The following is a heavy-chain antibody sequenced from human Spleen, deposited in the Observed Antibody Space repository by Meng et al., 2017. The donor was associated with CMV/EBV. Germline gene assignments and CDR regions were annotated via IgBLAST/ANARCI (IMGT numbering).Heavy chain of an antibody. CDR2: IWYDGSNK. CDR1: GFTVSSNE. D-gene: IGHD2-2*01. Sequence: GESLKISCAASGFTVSSNEMSWVRQAPGKGLEWVAVIWYDGSNKYHVDSVKGRFTISRDNSKNTLYLQMNSLRAEDTAAYYCAREGKRYCSSTSCHPFDYWGQGTLVTVSS. J-gene: IGHJ4*02. V-gene: IGHV3-33*08. CDR3: AREGKRYCSSTSCHPFDY.